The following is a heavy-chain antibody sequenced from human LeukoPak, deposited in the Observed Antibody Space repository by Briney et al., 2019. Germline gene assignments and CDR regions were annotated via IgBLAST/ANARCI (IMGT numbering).Heavy chain of an antibody. CDR3: ARGRGEGRGISMVRGVRAPSYNWFDP. Sequence: SETLSLTCTVSGASISTYYWSWIRQPAGKGLEWIGRIFNSGSTIYNPSLKSQVTMSVDTSKNQFSLKLSSVTAADTAVYYCARGRGEGRGISMVRGVRAPSYNWFDPWGHGTLVIVSS. J-gene: IGHJ5*02. CDR2: IFNSGST. CDR1: GASISTYY. V-gene: IGHV4-4*07. D-gene: IGHD3-10*01.